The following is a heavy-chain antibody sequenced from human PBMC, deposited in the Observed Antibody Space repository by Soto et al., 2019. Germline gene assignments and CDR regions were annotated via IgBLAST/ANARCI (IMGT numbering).Heavy chain of an antibody. D-gene: IGHD7-27*01. CDR1: GYTFTGYY. J-gene: IGHJ4*02. CDR2: INPSGGST. Sequence: EASVRVSCKASGYTFTGYYMHWVRQAPGQGLECMGIINPSGGSTSYAQKFQGRVTMTRDTSTSTVYMELSSLRSEDTAVYYCARVNWGADGFDYWGQGTPVTVSS. V-gene: IGHV1-46*01. CDR3: ARVNWGADGFDY.